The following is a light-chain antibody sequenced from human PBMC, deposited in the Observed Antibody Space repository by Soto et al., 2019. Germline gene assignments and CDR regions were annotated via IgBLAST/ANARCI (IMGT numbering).Light chain of an antibody. CDR1: SSDVGGYNY. CDR2: DVS. J-gene: IGLJ2*01. Sequence: QSALTQPRSVSGSPGQSVTISCTGTSSDVGGYNYVSWYQQHPGKAPKLMIYDVSKRPSGVPDRFSGSKSGNTASLTISGLQAEDEADYSCCSYAGSYTFDVFGGGTKLTVL. V-gene: IGLV2-11*01. CDR3: CSYAGSYTFDV.